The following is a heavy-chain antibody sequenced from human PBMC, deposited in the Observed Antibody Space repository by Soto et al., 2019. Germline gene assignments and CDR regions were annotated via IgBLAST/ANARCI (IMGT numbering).Heavy chain of an antibody. D-gene: IGHD2-2*01. CDR2: ISAYNGNT. V-gene: IGHV1-18*01. Sequence: ASVKVSCKASGYTFTSYGISWVRQAPGQGLEWMGWISAYNGNTNYAQKLQGRVTMTTDTSTSTAYMELRSLRSDDTAVYYCARDRVVLVPAAPPLQWFDPWGQGTLVTVSS. J-gene: IGHJ5*02. CDR3: ARDRVVLVPAAPPLQWFDP. CDR1: GYTFTSYG.